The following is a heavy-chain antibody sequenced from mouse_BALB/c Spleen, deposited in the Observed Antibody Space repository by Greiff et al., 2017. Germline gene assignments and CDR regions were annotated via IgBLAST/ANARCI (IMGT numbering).Heavy chain of an antibody. CDR3: ARPPYFDY. V-gene: IGHV1S127*01. Sequence: QVQLKQSGPQLVRPGASVKISCKASGYSFTSYWMHWVKQRPGQGLEWIGMIDHSDSGTRLNQKFKGKATLTVDKSSSTAYMQLSSPTSEDSAVYCCARPPYFDYWGQGTTVTVSA. J-gene: IGHJ2*01. CDR1: GYSFTSYW. CDR2: IDHSDSGT.